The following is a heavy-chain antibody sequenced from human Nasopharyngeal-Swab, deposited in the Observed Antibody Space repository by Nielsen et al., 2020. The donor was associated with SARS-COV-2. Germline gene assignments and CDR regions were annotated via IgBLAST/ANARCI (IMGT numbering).Heavy chain of an antibody. CDR3: ARDEKSQGIFGVVISGQWWFDP. D-gene: IGHD3-3*01. J-gene: IGHJ5*02. V-gene: IGHV7-4-1*02. CDR1: GYTFTSYA. CDR2: INTNTGTP. Sequence: ASVKVSCKASGYTFTSYAMHWVRQAPGQGLEWMGWINTNTGTPTYAQGFTGRFVFSLDTSVSTAYLQISSLKAEDTAVYYLARDEKSQGIFGVVISGQWWFDPWGQGTLVTVSS.